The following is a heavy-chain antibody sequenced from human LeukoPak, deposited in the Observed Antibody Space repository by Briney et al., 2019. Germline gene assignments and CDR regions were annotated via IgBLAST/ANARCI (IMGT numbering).Heavy chain of an antibody. J-gene: IGHJ4*02. V-gene: IGHV3-30*04. D-gene: IGHD2-21*01. CDR1: GFTFSSYA. Sequence: GGSLRLSCAASGFTFSSYAMHWVRQAPGKGLEWVAVMSYDGSNKYYADSVKGRFTISRDNSKNTLYLQMNSLRAEDTAVYYCARDLGGDSIAFDYWGQGTLVTVSS. CDR3: ARDLGGDSIAFDY. CDR2: MSYDGSNK.